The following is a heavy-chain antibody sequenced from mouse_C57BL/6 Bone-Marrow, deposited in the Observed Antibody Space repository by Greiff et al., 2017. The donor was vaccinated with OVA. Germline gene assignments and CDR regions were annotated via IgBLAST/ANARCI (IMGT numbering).Heavy chain of an antibody. V-gene: IGHV8-8*01. CDR2: IWWDDDK. J-gene: IGHJ4*01. CDR1: GFSLSTFGMG. Sequence: QVTLKESGPGILQPSQTLSLTCSFSGFSLSTFGMGVGWIRQPSGKGLEWLAPIWWDDDKYYNPALKSLLTISKYTTKNLVFLKFANVDTADTATYYCARIYYYGSSPYYYAMDYWGQGTSVTVSS. CDR3: ARIYYYGSSPYYYAMDY. D-gene: IGHD1-1*01.